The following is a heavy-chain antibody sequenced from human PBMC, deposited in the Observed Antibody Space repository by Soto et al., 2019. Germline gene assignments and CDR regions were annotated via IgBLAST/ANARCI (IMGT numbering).Heavy chain of an antibody. Sequence: PSETLSLTCTVSGGSISVYYWSWIRQPPGKGLEWIGYIYYSGSTNYNPSLKSRVTISVDTSKNQFSLKLSSVTAADTAVYYCARADCSSTSCPVDPWGQGTLVTVSS. CDR3: ARADCSSTSCPVDP. V-gene: IGHV4-59*08. J-gene: IGHJ5*02. D-gene: IGHD2-2*01. CDR1: GGSISVYY. CDR2: IYYSGST.